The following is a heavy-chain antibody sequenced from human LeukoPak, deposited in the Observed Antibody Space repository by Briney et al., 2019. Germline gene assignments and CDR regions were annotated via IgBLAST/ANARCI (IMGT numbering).Heavy chain of an antibody. J-gene: IGHJ6*03. V-gene: IGHV3-21*01. CDR3: ARDAALLPGKYYYYMDV. Sequence: PGGSLRPSCVGSGFTFSIYNMNWVRQAPGKGLEWVSSITGSSTYTNYADSLKGRFTISRDNAKNSMYLEMNSLTAEDTAVYFCARDAALLPGKYYYYMDVWGKGTRVTVSS. D-gene: IGHD1-14*01. CDR2: ITGSSTYT. CDR1: GFTFSIYN.